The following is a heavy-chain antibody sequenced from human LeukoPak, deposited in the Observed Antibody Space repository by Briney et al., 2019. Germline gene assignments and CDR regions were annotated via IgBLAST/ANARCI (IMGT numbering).Heavy chain of an antibody. CDR3: AKIPFRGYYDSSGYPTD. J-gene: IGHJ4*02. V-gene: IGHV3-23*01. Sequence: GGSLRLSCAASGFTFSSYAMSWVRQAPGKGLEWVSAISGSGGSTYYADSVKGRFTISRDNSKNTLYLQMNSLRAEDTAVYYCAKIPFRGYYDSSGYPTDWGQGTLVTVSS. D-gene: IGHD3-22*01. CDR1: GFTFSSYA. CDR2: ISGSGGST.